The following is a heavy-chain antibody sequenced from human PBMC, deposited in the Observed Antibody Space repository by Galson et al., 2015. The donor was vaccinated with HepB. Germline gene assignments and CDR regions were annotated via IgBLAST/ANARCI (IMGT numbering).Heavy chain of an antibody. CDR1: GFSLTTTGVG. Sequence: PALVKPTQTLTLTCTFSGFSLTTTGVGVGWIRQPPGKALEWLALIYWDDDKRYRSSLQSRLTISKDTSKNQVVLTMTNMDPVDTATYYCAHIVITFGGVLIERNDAFNIWGQGTMVTVSS. D-gene: IGHD3-16*01. CDR3: AHIVITFGGVLIERNDAFNI. J-gene: IGHJ3*02. V-gene: IGHV2-5*02. CDR2: IYWDDDK.